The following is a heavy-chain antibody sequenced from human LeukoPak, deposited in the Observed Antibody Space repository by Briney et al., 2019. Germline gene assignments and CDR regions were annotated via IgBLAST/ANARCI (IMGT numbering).Heavy chain of an antibody. Sequence: GGSLRLSCAASGFTFSSYEMNWVRQAPGKGMEWVSYISSSGNTIYYANSVKGRFIISRDNAKSSLYLQMNSLRAEDTAIYYCARDPTTLTTFALGYFDYWGQGTLVTVSS. V-gene: IGHV3-48*03. D-gene: IGHD4-11*01. J-gene: IGHJ4*02. CDR3: ARDPTTLTTFALGYFDY. CDR1: GFTFSSYE. CDR2: ISSSGNTI.